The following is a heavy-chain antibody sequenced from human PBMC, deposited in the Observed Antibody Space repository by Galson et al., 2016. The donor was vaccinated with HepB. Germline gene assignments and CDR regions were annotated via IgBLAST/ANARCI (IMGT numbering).Heavy chain of an antibody. Sequence: SLRLSCAASGFPFSYYAMNWVRQAPGKGLEWVSAITGRGGTTYYADSVKGRFTISRDNSKNTLYLQMNSLRAEDTAVYFCAREPSGWENSGYFDYWGQGTVVTVSS. CDR1: GFPFSYYA. CDR3: AREPSGWENSGYFDY. V-gene: IGHV3-23*01. J-gene: IGHJ4*02. CDR2: ITGRGGTT. D-gene: IGHD1-26*01.